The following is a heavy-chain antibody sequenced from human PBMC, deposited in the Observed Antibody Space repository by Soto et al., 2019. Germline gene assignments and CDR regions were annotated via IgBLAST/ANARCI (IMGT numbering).Heavy chain of an antibody. CDR1: GGSISSYY. V-gene: IGHV4-59*12. CDR3: ARDRPIFGVVPFNWFDP. CDR2: IHHSGST. J-gene: IGHJ5*02. Sequence: PSETLSLTCTVSGGSISSYYWSWIRQPPGKGLEWIGEIHHSGSTNYNPSLKSRVTIPVDNSKNQFSLKLTSVTAADTAVYYCARDRPIFGVVPFNWFDPWGQGTLVTVSS. D-gene: IGHD3-3*01.